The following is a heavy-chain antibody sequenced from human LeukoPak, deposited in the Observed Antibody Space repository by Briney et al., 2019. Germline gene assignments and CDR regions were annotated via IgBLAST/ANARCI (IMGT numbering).Heavy chain of an antibody. CDR1: GFSFSDAW. V-gene: IGHV3-15*04. CDR2: IESKTDGGTT. D-gene: IGHD3-10*01. J-gene: IGHJ4*02. Sequence: GGSLRLSCAASGFSFSDAWMSWVRQIPGKGLEWVGRIESKTDGGTTDYAAPVKGRFTISRDDSTNTLYIQMNSLKSEDTAVYYCTTYGSGRKFDYWGQGTLVTVSS. CDR3: TTYGSGRKFDY.